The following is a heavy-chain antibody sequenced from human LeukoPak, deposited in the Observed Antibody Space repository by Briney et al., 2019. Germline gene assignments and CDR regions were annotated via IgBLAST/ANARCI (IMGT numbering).Heavy chain of an antibody. V-gene: IGHV3-23*01. D-gene: IGHD3-10*01. J-gene: IGHJ4*02. CDR3: ARSPTVLLWPGWFDF. CDR2: ISGSGGST. CDR1: GFTFSSYG. Sequence: GGSLRLSCAASGFTFSSYGMSWVRQAPGKGLEWVSAISGSGGSTYYADSVKGRFTISRDNAKNSLYLQMNSLSAEDTAVYYCARSPTVLLWPGWFDFWGQGTLVTVSS.